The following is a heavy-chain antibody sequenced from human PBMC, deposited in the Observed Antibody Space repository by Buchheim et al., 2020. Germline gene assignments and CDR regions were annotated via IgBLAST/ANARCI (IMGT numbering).Heavy chain of an antibody. CDR3: ARRPRGGASSSFFDL. Sequence: EVQLVQSGAEVKKPGESLKISCKGSGYSFTTYWIGWVRQMPGKGLEWVGIIYPGDSDTSYSPSFQGQVTMSADTSITTAYPQWISLKASDTAMYYCARRPRGGASSSFFDLWGQGTL. J-gene: IGHJ4*02. V-gene: IGHV5-51*01. CDR1: GYSFTTYW. CDR2: IYPGDSDT. D-gene: IGHD6-6*01.